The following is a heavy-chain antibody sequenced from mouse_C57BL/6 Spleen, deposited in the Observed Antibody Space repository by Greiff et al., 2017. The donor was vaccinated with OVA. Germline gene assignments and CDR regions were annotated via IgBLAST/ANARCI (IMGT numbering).Heavy chain of an antibody. Sequence: VQLQQSGAELVKPGASVKLSCTASGFNITDYYMHWVKQRTEQGLEWIGRIDPEDGETKYAPKFQGKATITADTSSNTAYLQRSSLTADDTAVYYWARSYDYDGYFDVWGTGTTVTVSS. CDR1: GFNITDYY. J-gene: IGHJ1*03. V-gene: IGHV14-2*01. D-gene: IGHD2-4*01. CDR2: IDPEDGET. CDR3: ARSYDYDGYFDV.